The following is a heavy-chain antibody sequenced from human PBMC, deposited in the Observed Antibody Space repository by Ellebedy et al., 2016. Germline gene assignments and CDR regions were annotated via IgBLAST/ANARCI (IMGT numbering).Heavy chain of an antibody. Sequence: ASVKVSXXASGYTFTGYYMHWVRQAPGQGLEWMGWINPNSGGTNYAQKFQGWVTMTRDTSISTAYMELSRLRSDDTAVYYCARENGFGEKIHLDYWGQGTLVTVSS. J-gene: IGHJ4*02. CDR2: INPNSGGT. V-gene: IGHV1-2*04. CDR1: GYTFTGYY. CDR3: ARENGFGEKIHLDY. D-gene: IGHD3-10*01.